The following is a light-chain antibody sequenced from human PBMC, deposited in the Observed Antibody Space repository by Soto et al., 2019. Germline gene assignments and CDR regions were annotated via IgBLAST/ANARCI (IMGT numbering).Light chain of an antibody. V-gene: IGLV1-44*01. Sequence: QSVLTQPPSASGTPGQRVTISCSGSSSNIGTNAVTWYQHLPGTAPQLLIYGQNQRPAGVPDRFSGSKSGTSASLAISGLQSDDEADYYCAVCDDSLAGRVFGGGTKLTVL. J-gene: IGLJ2*01. CDR1: SSNIGTNA. CDR3: AVCDDSLAGRV. CDR2: GQN.